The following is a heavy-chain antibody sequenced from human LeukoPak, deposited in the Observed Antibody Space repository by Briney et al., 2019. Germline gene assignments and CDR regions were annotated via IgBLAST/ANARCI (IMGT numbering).Heavy chain of an antibody. Sequence: PSETLSLTCTVSGGSISGFYWGWIRQPPGKGVEWIGFIYYSGSANYNPSLRSRVTMSVDMSKNQFSLKLSSVTAADTAFYYCARDRDSSAWFDYWGQGALVTVSS. CDR2: IYYSGSA. J-gene: IGHJ4*02. CDR1: GGSISGFY. CDR3: ARDRDSSAWFDY. D-gene: IGHD6-19*01. V-gene: IGHV4-59*01.